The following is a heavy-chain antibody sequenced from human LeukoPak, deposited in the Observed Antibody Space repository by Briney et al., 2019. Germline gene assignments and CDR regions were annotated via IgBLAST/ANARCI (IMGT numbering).Heavy chain of an antibody. Sequence: ASVKVSCKASGGTFSSYAISWVRQAPGQGLEWMGRINPNSGGTNYAQKFQGRVTMTRDTSISTAYMELSRLRSDDTAVYYCARDRTGTTDDTFDIWGQGTMVTVSS. CDR3: ARDRTGTTDDTFDI. J-gene: IGHJ3*02. D-gene: IGHD1-1*01. CDR1: GGTFSSYA. V-gene: IGHV1-2*06. CDR2: INPNSGGT.